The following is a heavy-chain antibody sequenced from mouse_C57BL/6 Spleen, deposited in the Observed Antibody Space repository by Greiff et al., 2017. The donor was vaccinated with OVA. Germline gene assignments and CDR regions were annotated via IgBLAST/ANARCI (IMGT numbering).Heavy chain of an antibody. CDR3: ARDYYGSSLYAMDY. CDR2: IYPGSGNT. J-gene: IGHJ4*01. Sequence: VQLQQPGPELVKPGASVKISCKASGYSFTSYYIHWVKQRPGQGLEWIGWIYPGSGNTKYNEKFKGKATLTADTSSSTAYMQLSSLTSEDSAVYYCARDYYGSSLYAMDYWGQGTSVTVSS. CDR1: GYSFTSYY. D-gene: IGHD1-1*01. V-gene: IGHV1-66*01.